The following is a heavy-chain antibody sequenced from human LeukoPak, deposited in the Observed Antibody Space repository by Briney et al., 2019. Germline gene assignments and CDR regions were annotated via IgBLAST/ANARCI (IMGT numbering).Heavy chain of an antibody. V-gene: IGHV3-48*04. CDR2: ISGRSHII. J-gene: IGHJ4*02. Sequence: SGGSLRLSCTASGFSFSGSDMNWVRQAPGKGLEWIAYISGRSHIIYYADSVRGRFTISRDNAKNSLSLQMNSLRAEDTAVYYCARGTQWDLLGSCDYWGQGTLVTVSS. CDR1: GFSFSGSD. CDR3: ARGTQWDLLGSCDY. D-gene: IGHD1-26*01.